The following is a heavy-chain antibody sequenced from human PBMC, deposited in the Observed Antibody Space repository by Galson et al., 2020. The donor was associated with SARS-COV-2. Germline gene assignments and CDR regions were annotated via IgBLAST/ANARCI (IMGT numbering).Heavy chain of an antibody. J-gene: IGHJ4*02. Sequence: SETLSLTCTVSGGSISSARYHWSWIRLTAGKGLVWIGRTHFSGYTNYNTSLKSRVTISVDTSKNHFSLALTAVTAADTGVYDCARETGYWDSSGYFEGNYYVDYWSQGTQVTVSS. CDR2: THFSGYT. CDR3: ARETGYWDSSGYFEGNYYVDY. V-gene: IGHV4-61*02. CDR1: GGSISSARYH. D-gene: IGHD3-22*01.